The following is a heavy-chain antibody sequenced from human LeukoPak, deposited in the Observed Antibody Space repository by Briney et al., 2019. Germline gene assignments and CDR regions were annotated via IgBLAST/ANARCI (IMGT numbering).Heavy chain of an antibody. CDR1: GFTFSSYA. D-gene: IGHD3-10*01. V-gene: IGHV3-30*04. Sequence: PGGSLRLSCAASGFTFSSYAMHWVRQAPGKGLEWVAVISYDGSNKYYADSVKGRFTISRDNSKNTLDLQMNSLRAEDTAVYYCARDSGGSGSHYGTFDSWGQGTLVTVSS. J-gene: IGHJ4*02. CDR3: ARDSGGSGSHYGTFDS. CDR2: ISYDGSNK.